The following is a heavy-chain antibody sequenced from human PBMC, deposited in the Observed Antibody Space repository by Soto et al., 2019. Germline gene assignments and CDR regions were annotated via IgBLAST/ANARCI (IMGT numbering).Heavy chain of an antibody. D-gene: IGHD2-2*01. CDR1: GFTFSSYA. Sequence: PGGSLRLSCAASGFTFSSYAMHWVRQAPGKGLEYVSAISSNGGSTYYANSVKGRFTISRDNSKNTLYLQMGSLRAEDMAVYYCARDLFVQVVSSTSHGIDYWGQGTLVTVS. CDR3: ARDLFVQVVSSTSHGIDY. CDR2: ISSNGGST. V-gene: IGHV3-64*01. J-gene: IGHJ4*02.